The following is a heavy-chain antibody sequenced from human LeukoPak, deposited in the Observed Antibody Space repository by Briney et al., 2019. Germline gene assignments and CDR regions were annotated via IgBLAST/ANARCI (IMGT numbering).Heavy chain of an antibody. CDR3: ARRPPYSRSSHFDY. Sequence: GESLKISCQGSGYSFTTYWIGWVRQMPGKGLEWMGSIYPGDSDTRYSPSFQGQVTISADKSIGTAYLQWSSLKASDTAMYYCARRPPYSRSSHFDYWGQGTLLTVSS. CDR1: GYSFTTYW. V-gene: IGHV5-51*01. J-gene: IGHJ4*02. D-gene: IGHD6-6*01. CDR2: IYPGDSDT.